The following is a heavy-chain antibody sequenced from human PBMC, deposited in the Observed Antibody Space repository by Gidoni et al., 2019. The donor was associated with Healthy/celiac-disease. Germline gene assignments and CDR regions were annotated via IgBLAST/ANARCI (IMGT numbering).Heavy chain of an antibody. J-gene: IGHJ1*01. CDR2: INPNSGGT. Sequence: QVQLVQSGAEVKKPGASVKVSCKASGYTFTGYYMHWGRQAPGQGLEWMGWINPNSGGTNYAQKFQGRVTMTRDTSISTAYMELSRLRSDDTAVYYCARDGRAAALTDEYFQHWGQGTLVTVSS. D-gene: IGHD6-13*01. V-gene: IGHV1-2*02. CDR3: ARDGRAAALTDEYFQH. CDR1: GYTFTGYY.